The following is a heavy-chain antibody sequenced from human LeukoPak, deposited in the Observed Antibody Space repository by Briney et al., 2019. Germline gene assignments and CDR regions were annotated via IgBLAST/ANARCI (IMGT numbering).Heavy chain of an antibody. Sequence: ASVKVSCKASGYTFTSYGISWVRQAPGQGLEWMGWISAYNGNTNYAQKLQGRVTMTTDTSTSTAYMELRSLRSDDTAVYYCARQYGSGSYYNVGRYYYYYMDVWGKGTTVTISS. CDR2: ISAYNGNT. CDR1: GYTFTSYG. CDR3: ARQYGSGSYYNVGRYYYYYMDV. D-gene: IGHD3-10*01. V-gene: IGHV1-18*01. J-gene: IGHJ6*03.